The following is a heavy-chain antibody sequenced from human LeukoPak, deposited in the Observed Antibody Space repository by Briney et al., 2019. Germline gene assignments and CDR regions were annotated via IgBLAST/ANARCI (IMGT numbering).Heavy chain of an antibody. Sequence: PGRSLRLSCGGSGFTFSSYGMHWVRQAPGKGLEWVAVIWYDGSNKYYADSVKGRFTISRDNSKNTLYLQMNSLRAEDTAVYYCARGIAVAGTDYWGQGTLVTVSS. CDR3: ARGIAVAGTDY. J-gene: IGHJ4*02. D-gene: IGHD6-19*01. V-gene: IGHV3-33*08. CDR1: GFTFSSYG. CDR2: IWYDGSNK.